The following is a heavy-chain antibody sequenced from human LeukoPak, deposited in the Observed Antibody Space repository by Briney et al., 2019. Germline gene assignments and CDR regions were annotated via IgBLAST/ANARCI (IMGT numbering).Heavy chain of an antibody. CDR2: IYYSGST. CDR3: ARDWEYGNFVYALYV. V-gene: IGHV4-59*01. J-gene: IGHJ3*01. D-gene: IGHD4-11*01. Sequence: SETLSLTSAVSGGSISSYYWSWIRQPPGKGREWMGYIYYSGSTNDHPSPKSRVAMSIDTSKDQISVKLTSVTARDTAVYFCARDWEYGNFVYALYVGGQGTMVTVSS. CDR1: GGSISSYY.